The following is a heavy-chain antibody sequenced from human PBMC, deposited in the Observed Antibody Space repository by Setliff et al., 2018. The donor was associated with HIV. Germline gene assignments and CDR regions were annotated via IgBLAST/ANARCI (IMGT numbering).Heavy chain of an antibody. CDR2: ISGYNGDT. Sequence: GASVKVSCKASGYTFTNYGISWVRQAPGQGLEWMGWISGYNGDTNYAQKVQGRVTMTIDTPTTTAYMELRRLRSDDTAVYYCARDLTTIVTRKVFDIWGQGTKVTVSS. D-gene: IGHD3-22*01. V-gene: IGHV1-18*01. CDR3: ARDLTTIVTRKVFDI. CDR1: GYTFTNYG. J-gene: IGHJ3*02.